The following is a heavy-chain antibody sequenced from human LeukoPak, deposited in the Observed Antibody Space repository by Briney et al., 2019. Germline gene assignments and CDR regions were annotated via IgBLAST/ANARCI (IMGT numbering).Heavy chain of an antibody. J-gene: IGHJ4*02. CDR3: ARGGFDVWSGYRIDF. Sequence: GGSLRLSCAAAGFTFSAYGMHGVRQTPDKVLEGVAVLWYDGTNKYYADSVRGRFTISRNTSENTVSLQMNSLRAEDTAVYYCARGGFDVWSGYRIDFWGQGTLITVSS. CDR1: GFTFSAYG. V-gene: IGHV3-33*01. D-gene: IGHD3-3*01. CDR2: LWYDGTNK.